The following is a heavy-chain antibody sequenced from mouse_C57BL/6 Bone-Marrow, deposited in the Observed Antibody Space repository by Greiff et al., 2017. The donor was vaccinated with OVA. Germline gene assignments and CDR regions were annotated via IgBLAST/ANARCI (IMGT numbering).Heavy chain of an antibody. CDR1: GYTFTDYN. CDR2: INPNNGGT. V-gene: IGHV1-22*01. J-gene: IGHJ2*01. Sequence: EVQLQQSGPELVKPGASVKMSCKASGYTFTDYNMHWVKQSHGESLEWIGYINPNNGGTSYNQKFKGKATLTVNKSSSTAYMELRSLTSEDSAVYYWARAFITTVVATRGGDYWGQGTTLTVSS. CDR3: ARAFITTVVATRGGDY. D-gene: IGHD1-1*01.